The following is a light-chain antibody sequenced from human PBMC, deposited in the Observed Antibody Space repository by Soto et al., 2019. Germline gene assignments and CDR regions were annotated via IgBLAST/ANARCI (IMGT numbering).Light chain of an antibody. CDR3: QQRSVWPWT. CDR1: QSVSSSY. CDR2: DAS. Sequence: EIVLTQSPGTLSLSPGERATLSCRASQSVSSSYLAWYQQKPGQAPRLLIYDASNRATGIPARFSGSGFGTDFTLTISSLEPEEFAVFYCQQRSVWPWTFGQGTKVDIK. V-gene: IGKV3D-20*02. J-gene: IGKJ1*01.